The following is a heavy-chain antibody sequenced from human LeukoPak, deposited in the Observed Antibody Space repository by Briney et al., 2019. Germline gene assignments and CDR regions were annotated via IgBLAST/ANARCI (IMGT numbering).Heavy chain of an antibody. D-gene: IGHD6-6*01. J-gene: IGHJ2*01. CDR2: INHSGST. CDR3: ARGRRMAARLARERLPPRYFDL. Sequence: SETLSLTCAVYGGSFSGYYWSWIRQPPGKGLEWIGEINHSGSTNYNPSLKSRVTISVDTSKNQFSLKLSSVTAADTAVYYCARGRRMAARLARERLPPRYFDLWGRGTLVTVSS. CDR1: GGSFSGYY. V-gene: IGHV4-34*01.